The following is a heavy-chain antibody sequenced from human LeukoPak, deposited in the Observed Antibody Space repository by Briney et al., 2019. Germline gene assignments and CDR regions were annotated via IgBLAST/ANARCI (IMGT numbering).Heavy chain of an antibody. CDR3: ARIYDSSGYMPDY. D-gene: IGHD3-22*01. CDR2: IYHSGST. V-gene: IGHV4-30-2*01. Sequence: PSETLSLTCAVSGGSISSGGYSWSWIRQPPGKGLEWIGYIYHSGSTYYNPSLKSRVTISVDRSKNQFSLKLSSVTAADTAVYYCARIYDSSGYMPDYWGQGTLVTVSS. J-gene: IGHJ4*02. CDR1: GGSISSGGYS.